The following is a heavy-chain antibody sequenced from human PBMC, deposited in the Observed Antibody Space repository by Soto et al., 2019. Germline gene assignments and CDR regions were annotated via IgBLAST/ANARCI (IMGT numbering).Heavy chain of an antibody. J-gene: IGHJ6*02. V-gene: IGHV1-2*02. CDR3: ARRRIAGPGDYSYYVMDV. CDR2: INPNSGVT. D-gene: IGHD6-13*01. Sequence: ASVKVSCKASGYTFSDYFMHWVRQAPGQGLEWMGYINPNSGVTNYAQKFQGTVTMTWATSISTAYMELSSLRSDDTAVYYCARRRIAGPGDYSYYVMDVWGQGTTVTVSS. CDR1: GYTFSDYF.